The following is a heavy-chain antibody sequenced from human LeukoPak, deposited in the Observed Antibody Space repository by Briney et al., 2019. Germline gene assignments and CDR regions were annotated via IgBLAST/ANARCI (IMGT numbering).Heavy chain of an antibody. J-gene: IGHJ6*02. CDR1: GGSISSGGYY. CDR3: ARDRYDYVWGSYLYGMDV. V-gene: IGHV4-31*03. CDR2: IYYSGST. D-gene: IGHD3-16*01. Sequence: SETLSLTCTVSGGSISSGGYYWSWIRQHPGKGLEWIGYIYYSGSTYYNPSLKSRVTISVDTSKNRFSLKLSSVTAADTPVYYCARDRYDYVWGSYLYGMDVWGQGTTVTVSS.